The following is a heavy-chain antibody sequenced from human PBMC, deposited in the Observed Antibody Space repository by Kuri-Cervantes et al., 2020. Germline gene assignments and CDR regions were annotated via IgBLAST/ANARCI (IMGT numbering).Heavy chain of an antibody. J-gene: IGHJ3*02. V-gene: IGHV3-23*01. D-gene: IGHD5-18*01. CDR2: ISGSGGST. CDR1: GFTFSSHA. Sequence: GESLKISCAASGFTFSSHAMSWVRQAPGKGLEWVSAISGSGGSTYYADSVKGRFTISRDNSKNTLYLQMNSLRAEDTAVYYCAKEGYSYGTGAFDIWGQGTMVTVSS. CDR3: AKEGYSYGTGAFDI.